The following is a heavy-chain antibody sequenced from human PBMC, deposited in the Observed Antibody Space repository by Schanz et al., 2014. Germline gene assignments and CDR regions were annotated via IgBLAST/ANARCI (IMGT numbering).Heavy chain of an antibody. J-gene: IGHJ4*02. CDR3: ARAGYCTSVSCSLFVSDS. CDR1: GDSINGGDYY. CDR2: NSYYEAS. D-gene: IGHD2-2*03. V-gene: IGHV4-30-4*08. Sequence: QVQLQESGPRLVEPSQTLSLTCTVSGDSINGGDYYWSWIRQTPGKGLEWIGDNSYYEASSYNPALRSRVALSLDTSKNQFSLSLLSVTAADTAVYYCARAGYCTSVSCSLFVSDSWGQGTLVTVSS.